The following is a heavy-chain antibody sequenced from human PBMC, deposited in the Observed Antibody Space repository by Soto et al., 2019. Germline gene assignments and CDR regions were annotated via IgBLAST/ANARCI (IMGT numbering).Heavy chain of an antibody. Sequence: PGGSLRLSCAASGFTFSSYGMHWVRQAPGKGLEWVAVIWYDGSNKYYADSVKGRFTISRDNSKNTLYLQMNSLRADDTAVYYCAKDRAYGGNPYGAFDIWGQGTMVNVSS. D-gene: IGHD4-17*01. V-gene: IGHV3-33*06. CDR2: IWYDGSNK. J-gene: IGHJ3*02. CDR1: GFTFSSYG. CDR3: AKDRAYGGNPYGAFDI.